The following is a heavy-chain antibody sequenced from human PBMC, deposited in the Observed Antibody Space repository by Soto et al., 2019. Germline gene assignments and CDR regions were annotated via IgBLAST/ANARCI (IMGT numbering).Heavy chain of an antibody. J-gene: IGHJ6*02. CDR3: ARDSDIVATPPYYYGMDV. D-gene: IGHD5-12*01. Sequence: GASVNVSCKSSGYTLTGYYSHWVRQAPGQGREWMGWINPNSGGTNYAQKFQGRVTMTRDTSISTAYTELSRLRSDDTAVYYCARDSDIVATPPYYYGMDVWGQGTTVTVSS. CDR2: INPNSGGT. V-gene: IGHV1-2*02. CDR1: GYTLTGYY.